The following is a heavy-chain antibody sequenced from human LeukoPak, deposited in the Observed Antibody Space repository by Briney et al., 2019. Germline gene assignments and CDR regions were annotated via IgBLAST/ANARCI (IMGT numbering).Heavy chain of an antibody. J-gene: IGHJ4*02. V-gene: IGHV3-30*04. CDR3: ASGAVAGLDDY. CDR2: VSYDGSNK. D-gene: IGHD6-19*01. CDR1: GFTFSSYA. Sequence: GGSLRLSCAASGFTFSSYAMHWVRQAPGKGPEWVAVVSYDGSNKYYADSVKGRFTISRDNSKNTLYLQMNSLRAEDTAVYYCASGAVAGLDDYWGQGTLVTVSS.